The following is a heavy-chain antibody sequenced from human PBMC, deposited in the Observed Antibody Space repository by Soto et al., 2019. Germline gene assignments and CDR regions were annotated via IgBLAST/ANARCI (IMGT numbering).Heavy chain of an antibody. CDR1: GFTFSSYG. CDR3: ARNQWELLN. Sequence: PGGSPRLSCAASGFTFSSYGMSLVRQAPGKGLECVSSISGSDGNTYYADSVKGRFTISRDNFKNTLYLQMNSLRAEDTAVYYCARNQWELLNWGQGTLVTVSS. D-gene: IGHD1-26*01. CDR2: ISGSDGNT. V-gene: IGHV3-23*01. J-gene: IGHJ4*02.